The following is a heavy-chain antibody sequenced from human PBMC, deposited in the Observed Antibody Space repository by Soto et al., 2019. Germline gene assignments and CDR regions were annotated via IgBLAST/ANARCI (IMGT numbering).Heavy chain of an antibody. D-gene: IGHD6-6*01. Sequence: QVQLQQWGAGLLKPSETLSLTCAVYGGSFSGYYWSWIRQPPGKGLEWIGEINHSGSTNYNPSLKSRVTRSGDTSKNQFSLKLSSVTAADTAVYYCARGRRGGQLGTIRRYYYYGMDVWGQGTTDTVSS. CDR3: ARGRRGGQLGTIRRYYYYGMDV. CDR1: GGSFSGYY. CDR2: INHSGST. J-gene: IGHJ6*02. V-gene: IGHV4-34*01.